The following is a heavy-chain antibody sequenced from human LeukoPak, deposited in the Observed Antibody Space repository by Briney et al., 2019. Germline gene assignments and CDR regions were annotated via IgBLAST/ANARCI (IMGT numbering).Heavy chain of an antibody. D-gene: IGHD3-3*01. Sequence: GGSLRLSCAASGFTFSSYWMSWVRQAPGKGLEWVANIKQDGSEKYYVDSVKGRFTISRDNAKNSLYLQMNSLRAEDTAVYYCANDFPSKGDAFDIWGQGTMVTVSS. V-gene: IGHV3-7*01. CDR1: GFTFSSYW. CDR2: IKQDGSEK. J-gene: IGHJ3*02. CDR3: ANDFPSKGDAFDI.